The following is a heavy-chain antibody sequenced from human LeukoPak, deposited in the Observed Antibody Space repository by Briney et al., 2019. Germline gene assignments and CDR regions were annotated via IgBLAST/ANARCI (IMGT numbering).Heavy chain of an antibody. D-gene: IGHD3-22*01. CDR2: ISSSSSYI. CDR3: ARDYYDSSGYYDY. CDR1: GFTFSSYS. Sequence: PGGSLRLSCAASGFTFSSYSMNWVRQAPGKGLEWVSSISSSSSYIYYADSVKGRFTISGDNAKNSLYLQMNSLRAEDTAVYYCARDYYDSSGYYDYWGQGTLVTVSS. J-gene: IGHJ4*02. V-gene: IGHV3-21*01.